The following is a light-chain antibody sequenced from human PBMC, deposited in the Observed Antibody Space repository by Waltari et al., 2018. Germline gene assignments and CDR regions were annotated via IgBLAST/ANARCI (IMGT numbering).Light chain of an antibody. Sequence: DIQLTQSPSSLSASVGDRVTIICRASQSISTYLNWYQQKPGKVPKLLIYAASNLQSGVPSRFSGSGSGTDFTLTISSLQPEDFATYFCQQSSNTRTFGQGTKVDIQ. V-gene: IGKV1-39*01. CDR3: QQSSNTRT. CDR1: QSISTY. J-gene: IGKJ1*01. CDR2: AAS.